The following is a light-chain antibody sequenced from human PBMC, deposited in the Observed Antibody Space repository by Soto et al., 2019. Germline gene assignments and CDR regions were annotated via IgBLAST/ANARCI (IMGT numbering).Light chain of an antibody. V-gene: IGKV3-15*01. CDR3: QQYNTWLWT. CDR2: GAS. CDR1: QSINAH. Sequence: EVVMTQSPATLSVSPGERVTLSCRASQSINAHLAWYQQKPGQAPRLLIHGASTRATGIPARFSGSGFGTAFILTISSLQSEDFAVYYCQQYNTWLWTFGQGPKVEIQ. J-gene: IGKJ1*01.